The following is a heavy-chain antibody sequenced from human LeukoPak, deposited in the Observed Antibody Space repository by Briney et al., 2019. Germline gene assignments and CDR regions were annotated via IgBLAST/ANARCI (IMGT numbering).Heavy chain of an antibody. CDR2: INHSGST. CDR1: GWSFSGCY. Sequence: SETLSLTCAVYGWSFSGCYWSWVRQPPGKGLEWIGEINHSGSTNYNPSLKSRVTISVDTSKNQFSLKLSSVTAADTAVYYCARARMAGSFDYWGQGTLVTVSS. J-gene: IGHJ4*02. D-gene: IGHD5-24*01. V-gene: IGHV4-34*01. CDR3: ARARMAGSFDY.